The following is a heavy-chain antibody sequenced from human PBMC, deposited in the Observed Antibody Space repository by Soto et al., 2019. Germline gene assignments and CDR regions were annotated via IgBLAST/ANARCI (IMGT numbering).Heavy chain of an antibody. CDR3: ASTQFLTIVARGNF. CDR1: GFSFSSHT. Sequence: QGQLVESEGGVVQPGGSLRLSCAASGFSFSSHTMHWVRQAPGKRLEWLSLMSHNGVITFYAESVKGRFTISRDNSKNTLFLQMNSMTLEDAGLYYCASTQFLTIVARGNFWGLGTTVTVSA. J-gene: IGHJ4*02. D-gene: IGHD3-10*01. V-gene: IGHV3-30-3*01. CDR2: MSHNGVIT.